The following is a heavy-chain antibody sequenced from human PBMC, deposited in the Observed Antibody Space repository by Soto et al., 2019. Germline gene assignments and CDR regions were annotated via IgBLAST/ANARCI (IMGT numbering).Heavy chain of an antibody. CDR2: IYNGGST. CDR1: GGSISNLNYC. V-gene: IGHV4-30-4*01. J-gene: IGHJ4*02. Sequence: QVQLQESGPGLVKPSQTMSLTCTVSGGSISNLNYCWRWIRQPPDKVLEWIGHIYNGGSTYHTPSLTSRATISVDTSQNQSSLQRSSVSAADTAVYYCARGPSGDKVDYWGQGTLGTVSS. D-gene: IGHD7-27*01. CDR3: ARGPSGDKVDY.